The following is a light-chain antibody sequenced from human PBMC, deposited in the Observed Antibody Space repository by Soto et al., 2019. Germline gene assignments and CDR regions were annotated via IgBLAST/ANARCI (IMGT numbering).Light chain of an antibody. CDR3: QQYNSYWT. CDR1: QSISSW. CDR2: DAP. V-gene: IGKV1-5*01. J-gene: IGKJ1*01. Sequence: DIQMTQSPSTLSASVGDRVTITCRASQSISSWLAWHQQKTGKAPKLLIYDAPSLESGVATRFLGSGSGTEFSLTISTLQPDDFAPYYGQQYNSYWTFGQGTRVEIK.